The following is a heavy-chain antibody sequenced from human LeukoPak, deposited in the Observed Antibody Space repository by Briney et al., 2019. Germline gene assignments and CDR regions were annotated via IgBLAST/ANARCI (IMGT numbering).Heavy chain of an antibody. CDR2: IYYSGST. D-gene: IGHD3-22*01. V-gene: IGHV4-39*07. J-gene: IGHJ4*02. CDR3: ARVDSSGYYYFDY. Sequence: SETLSLTCTVSGGSISSSSYYWGWIRQPPGKGLEWIGSIYYSGSTNYNPSLKSRVTISVDTSKNQFSLKLSSVTAADTAVYYCARVDSSGYYYFDYWGQGTLVTVSS. CDR1: GGSISSSSYY.